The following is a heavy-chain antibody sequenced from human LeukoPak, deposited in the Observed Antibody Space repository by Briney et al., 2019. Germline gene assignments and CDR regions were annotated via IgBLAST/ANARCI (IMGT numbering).Heavy chain of an antibody. Sequence: NSSETLSLTCTVSGGSITSSSHYWGWIRQPPGKGLEWIGSIYYSGSTYYNPSLKSRVTISVDTSKNQFSLKLSSVTAADTAVYYCARQTPLVVVSATGCYFDDWGQGTPVTVSS. V-gene: IGHV4-39*01. CDR1: GGSITSSSHY. CDR2: IYYSGST. CDR3: ARQTPLVVVSATGCYFDD. J-gene: IGHJ4*02. D-gene: IGHD2-15*01.